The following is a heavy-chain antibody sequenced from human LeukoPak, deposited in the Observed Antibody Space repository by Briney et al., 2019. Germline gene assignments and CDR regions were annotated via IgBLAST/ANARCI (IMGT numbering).Heavy chain of an antibody. CDR3: ARGLGSYDASDI. V-gene: IGHV4-34*01. CDR1: GGSFSGYY. D-gene: IGHD1-26*01. CDR2: INHSGST. Sequence: SETLSLTCAVYGGSFSGYYWSWIRQPPGKGLEWIGEINHSGSTNYNPSLKSRVTISVDTSKNQFSLKLSSVTAADTAVYYCARGLGSYDASDIWGQGTMVTVSS. J-gene: IGHJ3*02.